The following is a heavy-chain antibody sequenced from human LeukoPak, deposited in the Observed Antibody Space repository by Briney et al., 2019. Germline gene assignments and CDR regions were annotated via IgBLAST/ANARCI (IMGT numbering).Heavy chain of an antibody. D-gene: IGHD3-16*02. J-gene: IGHJ4*02. CDR2: MYNSGST. CDR3: ARAGSYDYVWGSYRPPEYFDY. Sequence: TSETLSLTCTVSGGSISSSYYYWGWIRQPPGKGLEWIGTMYNSGSTDYNPSLESRVTISVDTSKNQFSLKLSSVSAADTAVYYCARAGSYDYVWGSYRPPEYFDYWGQGTLVTVSS. CDR1: GGSISSSYYY. V-gene: IGHV4-39*07.